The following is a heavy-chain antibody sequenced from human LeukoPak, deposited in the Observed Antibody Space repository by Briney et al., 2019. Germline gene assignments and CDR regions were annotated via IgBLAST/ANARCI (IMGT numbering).Heavy chain of an antibody. V-gene: IGHV1-69*04. CDR2: IIPILDIA. CDR1: GGTFSSYA. CDR3: ARDQGVTDPPPYGLDV. Sequence: SVKVSCKASGGTFSSYAISWVRQAPGQGLECMGRIIPILDIATYAQKFQGRVTITADKSTSTAYMELSSPSSEDTAVYYCARDQGVTDPPPYGLDVWGQGTTVTVSS. J-gene: IGHJ6*02. D-gene: IGHD3-10*01.